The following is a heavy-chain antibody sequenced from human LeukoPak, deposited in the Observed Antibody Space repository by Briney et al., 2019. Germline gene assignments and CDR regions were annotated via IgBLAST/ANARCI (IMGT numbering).Heavy chain of an antibody. CDR1: GFTVSSNY. Sequence: GGSLRLSCAASGFTVSSNYMSWVRQAPGKGLEWVSVIYSGGSTYYADSEKGRFTISRDNSKNTLYLQMNSLRAEDTAVYYCARERHDYGDYGAYYFDYWGQGTLVTVSS. J-gene: IGHJ4*02. V-gene: IGHV3-66*01. CDR2: IYSGGST. CDR3: ARERHDYGDYGAYYFDY. D-gene: IGHD4-17*01.